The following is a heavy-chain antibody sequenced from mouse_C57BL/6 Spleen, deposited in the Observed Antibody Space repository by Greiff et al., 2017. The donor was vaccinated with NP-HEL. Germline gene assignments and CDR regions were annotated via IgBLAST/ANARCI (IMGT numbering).Heavy chain of an antibody. V-gene: IGHV2-9-1*01. D-gene: IGHD3-2*02. CDR2: IWTGGGT. J-gene: IGHJ2*01. Sequence: VKLVESGPGLVAPSQSLSITCTVSGFSLTSYAISWVRQPPGTGLAWLGVIWTGGGTNYNSALKSRLSISKDNSKSQVFLKMNSLQTDDTARYYCARESTAQARSFDYWGQGTTLTVSS. CDR1: GFSLTSYA. CDR3: ARESTAQARSFDY.